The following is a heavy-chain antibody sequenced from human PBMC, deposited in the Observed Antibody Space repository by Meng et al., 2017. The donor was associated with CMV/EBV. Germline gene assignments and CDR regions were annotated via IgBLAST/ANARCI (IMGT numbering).Heavy chain of an antibody. Sequence: SVKVSCKASGGTFSSYAISWVRQAPGQGLEWTGGIIPILGIANYAQKFQGRVTITADKSTSTAYMELSSLRSEDTAVYYCARPYCSSTSCYTNWFDPWGQGTLVTVSS. CDR1: GGTFSSYA. J-gene: IGHJ5*02. CDR2: IIPILGIA. D-gene: IGHD2-2*01. V-gene: IGHV1-69*10. CDR3: ARPYCSSTSCYTNWFDP.